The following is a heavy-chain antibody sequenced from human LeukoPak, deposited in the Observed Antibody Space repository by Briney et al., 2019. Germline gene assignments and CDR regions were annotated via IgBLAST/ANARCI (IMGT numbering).Heavy chain of an antibody. CDR3: AREGGFYRPLDY. J-gene: IGHJ4*02. D-gene: IGHD6-25*01. CDR1: GGSISTTNW. Sequence: SETLSLTCDVSGGSISTTNWWTWIRQPPGKGLEWIGEVHLDGRTNFNPSLKSRLTMSVDLSENHVSLKLTSVTAADTAVYYCAREGGFYRPLDYSGQGTLVTVSS. V-gene: IGHV4-4*02. CDR2: VHLDGRT.